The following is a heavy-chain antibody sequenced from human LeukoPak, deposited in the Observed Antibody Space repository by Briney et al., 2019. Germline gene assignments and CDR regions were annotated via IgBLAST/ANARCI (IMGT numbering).Heavy chain of an antibody. Sequence: ASVKVSCKASGYTFTDYYMHWVRQAPGQGLEWMGWINPTSGGTNFAQKFQGRVTMTRDTSISTAYMELSRLRSGDTALYYCARDRRTLYYYDSSGYYSDAFDIWGQGTMVTVSS. CDR3: ARDRRTLYYYDSSGYYSDAFDI. D-gene: IGHD3-22*01. CDR1: GYTFTDYY. J-gene: IGHJ3*02. V-gene: IGHV1-2*02. CDR2: INPTSGGT.